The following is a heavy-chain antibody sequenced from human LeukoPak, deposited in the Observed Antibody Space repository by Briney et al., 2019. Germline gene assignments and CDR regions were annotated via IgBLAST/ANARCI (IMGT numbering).Heavy chain of an antibody. CDR3: ARGLGLYCSGGSCYTQEDYYYYGMDV. J-gene: IGHJ6*04. CDR1: GFTFSSYG. CDR2: IWYDGSNK. D-gene: IGHD2-15*01. V-gene: IGHV3-33*01. Sequence: GRSLRLSCAASGFTFSSYGMHWVRQAPGKGLEWVAVIWYDGSNKYYADSVKGRFTISRDNSKNTLYLQMNSLRAEDTAVYYCARGLGLYCSGGSCYTQEDYYYYGMDVWGKGTTVTVSS.